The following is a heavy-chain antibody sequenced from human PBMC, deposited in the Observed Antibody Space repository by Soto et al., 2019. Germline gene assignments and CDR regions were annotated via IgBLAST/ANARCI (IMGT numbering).Heavy chain of an antibody. CDR3: ARVRRWLPEEMVDL. Sequence: QVQLHQWGAGQLRASETLSLTCGVSGGSFSGYYWSWIRQPPGKGLEWIGEVKDSGNSNYNPSLKRRVVISVDTPKNEFSLKMNTVTAADTGVYYCARVRRWLPEEMVDLWGQGALVTVSS. CDR2: VKDSGNS. V-gene: IGHV4-34*01. J-gene: IGHJ5*02. CDR1: GGSFSGYY. D-gene: IGHD5-12*01.